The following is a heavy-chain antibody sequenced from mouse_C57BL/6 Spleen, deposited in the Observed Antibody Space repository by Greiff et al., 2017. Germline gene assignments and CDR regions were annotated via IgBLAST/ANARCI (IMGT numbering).Heavy chain of an antibody. J-gene: IGHJ2*01. Sequence: QVQLQQPGAALVRPGTSVKLSCKASGYTFTSYWMHWVKQRPGQGLEWIGVIDPSDSYTNYNQKFKGKATLTVDTSSTTAYMQLSSLTSEDSAVYYCAREDGNYEDYFDYWGQGTTITVSS. CDR2: IDPSDSYT. CDR3: AREDGNYEDYFDY. D-gene: IGHD2-1*01. V-gene: IGHV1-59*01. CDR1: GYTFTSYW.